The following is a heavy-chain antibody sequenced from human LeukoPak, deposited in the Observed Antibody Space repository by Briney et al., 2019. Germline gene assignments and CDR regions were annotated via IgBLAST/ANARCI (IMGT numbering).Heavy chain of an antibody. CDR3: ARDLSGWTYYYYYMDV. Sequence: GGSLRLSCAASGFTFGSYAMHWVRQAPGKGLEWVAVISYDGSNKYYADSVKGRFTISRDNSKNTLYLQMNSLRAEDTAVYYCARDLSGWTYYYYYMDVWGKGTTVTVSS. D-gene: IGHD6-19*01. CDR1: GFTFGSYA. J-gene: IGHJ6*03. CDR2: ISYDGSNK. V-gene: IGHV3-30*04.